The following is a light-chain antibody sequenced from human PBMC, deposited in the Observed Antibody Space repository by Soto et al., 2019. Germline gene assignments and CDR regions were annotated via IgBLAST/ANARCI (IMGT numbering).Light chain of an antibody. V-gene: IGLV2-14*01. J-gene: IGLJ1*01. CDR1: ISDVGSYNY. CDR2: EVS. CDR3: SSYTTRTTLYV. Sequence: QSVLTQPSSVSWSPGQSITISCTGTISDVGSYNYVSWYQLHPGNAPKLMIYEVSNRPSGVSNRFSGSKSGDTASLTISGLQAEDEADYYCSSYTTRTTLYVFGTGTKVTVL.